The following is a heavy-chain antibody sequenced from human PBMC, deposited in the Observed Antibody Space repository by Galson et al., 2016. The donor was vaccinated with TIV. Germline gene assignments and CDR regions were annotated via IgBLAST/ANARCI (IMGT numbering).Heavy chain of an antibody. Sequence: SLRLSCAASGFPFSAYWGTWVRQAPEKGLDWVASMSADGSEKYYVDSVKGRFTFSRDNPKNSLYLQMNNLRAEDTAVYYCTRLGPSSVFDFWGQGALVTVSS. CDR1: GFPFSAYW. V-gene: IGHV3-7*01. CDR3: TRLGPSSVFDF. D-gene: IGHD1-26*01. CDR2: MSADGSEK. J-gene: IGHJ4*02.